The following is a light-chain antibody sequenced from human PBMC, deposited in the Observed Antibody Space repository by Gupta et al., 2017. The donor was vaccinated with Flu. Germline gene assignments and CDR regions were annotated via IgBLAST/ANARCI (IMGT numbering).Light chain of an antibody. V-gene: IGLV2-14*01. J-gene: IGLJ2*01. Sequence: QSALTQPASVSGSPGPSIPISCTGTSSDIGSYKYVSWYQQHPGKAPQLLIYDVTNRPSGVSTRFSGSKSGDTASLTISGLQAEDEADYYCSSCTSSTTLVFGGGTRLTVL. CDR2: DVT. CDR1: SSDIGSYKY. CDR3: SSCTSSTTLV.